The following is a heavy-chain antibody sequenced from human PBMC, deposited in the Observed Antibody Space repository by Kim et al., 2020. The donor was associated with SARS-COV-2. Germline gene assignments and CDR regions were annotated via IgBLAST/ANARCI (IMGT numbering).Heavy chain of an antibody. J-gene: IGHJ4*02. D-gene: IGHD3-22*01. Sequence: DTVKGRFTISRDNSKNSLYLQMNSLRTEDTALYYCAKGGAYYYDSSDFDYWGQGTLVTVSS. CDR3: AKGGAYYYDSSDFDY. V-gene: IGHV3-43*01.